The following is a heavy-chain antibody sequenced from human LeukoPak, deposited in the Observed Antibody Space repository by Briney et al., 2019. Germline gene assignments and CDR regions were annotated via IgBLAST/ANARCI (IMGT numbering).Heavy chain of an antibody. CDR1: GYTFTSYY. V-gene: IGHV1-46*01. Sequence: ASVKVSCKASGYTFTSYYMHWARQAPGQGLEWMGIINPSGGSTSYAQKFQGRVTMTRDTSTSTVYMELSSLRSEDTAVYYCAREDVGTVTTLAAGVDYWGQGTLVTVSS. CDR2: INPSGGST. CDR3: AREDVGTVTTLAAGVDY. D-gene: IGHD4-17*01. J-gene: IGHJ4*02.